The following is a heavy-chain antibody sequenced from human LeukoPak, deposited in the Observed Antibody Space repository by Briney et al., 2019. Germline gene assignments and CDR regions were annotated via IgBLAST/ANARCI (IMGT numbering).Heavy chain of an antibody. CDR1: GGSISSYY. Sequence: PSETLSLTCTVSGGSISSYYWSWIRQPPGKGLEWIGYIYYSGSTNYNPSLKSRVTISVDTSKNQFSLKLSSVTAADTAVYYCARGGHRHSSSWYSAFFDYWGQGTLVTVSS. D-gene: IGHD6-13*01. J-gene: IGHJ4*02. CDR2: IYYSGST. CDR3: ARGGHRHSSSWYSAFFDY. V-gene: IGHV4-59*01.